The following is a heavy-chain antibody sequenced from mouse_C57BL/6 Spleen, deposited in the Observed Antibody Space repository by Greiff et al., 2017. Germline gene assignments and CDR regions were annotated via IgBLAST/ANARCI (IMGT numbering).Heavy chain of an antibody. CDR1: GFTFSDYY. Sequence: EVMLVESEGGLVQPGSSMKLSCTASGFTFSDYYMAWVRQVPEKGLEWVANINYDGSSTYYLDSLKSRFIISRDNAKNILYLQMSSLKSEDTATYYCARVGDYGNYVDYAMDYWGQGTSVTVSS. CDR2: INYDGSST. V-gene: IGHV5-16*01. CDR3: ARVGDYGNYVDYAMDY. J-gene: IGHJ4*01. D-gene: IGHD2-1*01.